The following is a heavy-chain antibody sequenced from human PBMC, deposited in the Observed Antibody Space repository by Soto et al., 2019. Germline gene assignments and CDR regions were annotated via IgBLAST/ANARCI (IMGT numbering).Heavy chain of an antibody. D-gene: IGHD3-10*01. CDR1: GDSINSXXXX. V-gene: IGHV4-30-4*01. Sequence: QVQLQESGPRLVKPLQTLSLTCTVSGDSINSXXXXXXXXXXXXGRGLEWIGYSFYSGITDYNPSLKSRMTISMDTSKNQFSLRLNSVTAADTAVYFCARWSGVGVAGMDVWGQGTTVSVSS. CDR3: ARWSGVGVAGMDV. J-gene: IGHJ6*02. CDR2: SFYSGIT.